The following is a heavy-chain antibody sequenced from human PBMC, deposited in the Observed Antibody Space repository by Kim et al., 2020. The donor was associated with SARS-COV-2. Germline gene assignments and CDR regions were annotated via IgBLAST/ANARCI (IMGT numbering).Heavy chain of an antibody. CDR1: GYTFTSYG. V-gene: IGHV1-18*01. J-gene: IGHJ5*02. CDR2: ISAYNGNT. Sequence: ASVKVSCKASGYTFTSYGISWVRQAPGQGLEWMGWISAYNGNTNYAQKLQGRVTMTTDTSTSTAYMELRSLRSDDTAVYYCARDLSVLWLVRFGPQFDPWGQGTLVTVSS. CDR3: ARDLSVLWLVRFGPQFDP. D-gene: IGHD6-19*01.